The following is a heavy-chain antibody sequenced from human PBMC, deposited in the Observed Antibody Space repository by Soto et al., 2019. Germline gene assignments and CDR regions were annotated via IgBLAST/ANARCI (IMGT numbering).Heavy chain of an antibody. Sequence: PGESLKISCKGSGYSFTSYWIGWVRQMPGKGLESMGIIYPGDSDTRYSPSFQGQVTISADKSISTAYLQWSSLKASDTAMYYCARTSAAGKYSEGMDVWGQGSTVTVS. V-gene: IGHV5-51*01. CDR3: ARTSAAGKYSEGMDV. D-gene: IGHD6-13*01. CDR1: GYSFTSYW. CDR2: IYPGDSDT. J-gene: IGHJ6*02.